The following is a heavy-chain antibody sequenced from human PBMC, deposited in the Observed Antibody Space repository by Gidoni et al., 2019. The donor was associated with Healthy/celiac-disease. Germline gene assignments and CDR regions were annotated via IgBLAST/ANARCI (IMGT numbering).Heavy chain of an antibody. CDR2: IIPIFGTA. V-gene: IGHV1-69*01. CDR3: ARCSGGSCYSRYYYYYMDV. D-gene: IGHD2-15*01. J-gene: IGHJ6*03. CDR1: GGTFSSYA. Sequence: QVQLVQSGAEVKKPGSSVKVSCKASGGTFSSYAISWVRQAPGQGLEWMGGIIPIFGTANYAQKFQGRVTITADESTSTAYMELSSLRSEDTAVYYCARCSGGSCYSRYYYYYMDVWGKGTTVTVSS.